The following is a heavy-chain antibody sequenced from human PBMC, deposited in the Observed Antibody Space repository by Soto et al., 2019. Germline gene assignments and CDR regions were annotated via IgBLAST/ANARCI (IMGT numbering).Heavy chain of an antibody. CDR2: INAGNGNT. CDR1: GYTFTSYA. D-gene: IGHD2-15*01. CDR3: ASPAPYCSGGSCYPIYNY. Sequence: QVQLVQSGAEVKKPGASVKVSCKASGYTFTSYAMHWVRQAPGQRLEWMGWINAGNGNTKYSQKFQGRVTITRDTSASTAYMELSSLRSEDTAVYYCASPAPYCSGGSCYPIYNYRGQGTLVTVSS. V-gene: IGHV1-3*01. J-gene: IGHJ4*02.